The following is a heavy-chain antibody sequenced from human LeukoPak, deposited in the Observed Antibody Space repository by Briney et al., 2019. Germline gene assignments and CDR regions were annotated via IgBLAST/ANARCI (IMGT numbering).Heavy chain of an antibody. D-gene: IGHD3-22*01. Sequence: ASVKVSCKASGYTFTGSYMHWVRQGPGQGLEWMGWINPNSGGTNYAQKFQGRVTMTRDTSISTAYMELSRLKSDDTAFYYCAKYYYDSYEGYYFDYWGQGTLVTVSS. J-gene: IGHJ4*02. V-gene: IGHV1-2*02. CDR2: INPNSGGT. CDR3: AKYYYDSYEGYYFDY. CDR1: GYTFTGSY.